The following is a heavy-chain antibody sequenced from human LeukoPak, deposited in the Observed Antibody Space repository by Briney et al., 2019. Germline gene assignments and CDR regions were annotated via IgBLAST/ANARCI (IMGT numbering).Heavy chain of an antibody. CDR1: GYTFTGYY. V-gene: IGHV1-2*06. CDR3: AKVLDGSSSPMDV. Sequence: ASVKVSCKASGYTFTGYYMHWVRQAPGQGLDGMGRINPNSGGTNYAQKFQGRVTMTRDTSISPAYLELSRRRSDDLAVYYCAKVLDGSSSPMDVWGKGTAVAVSS. D-gene: IGHD6-13*01. J-gene: IGHJ6*03. CDR2: INPNSGGT.